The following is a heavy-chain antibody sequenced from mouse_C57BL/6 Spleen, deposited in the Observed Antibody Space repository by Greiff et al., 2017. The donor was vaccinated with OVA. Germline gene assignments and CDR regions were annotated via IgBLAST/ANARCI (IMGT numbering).Heavy chain of an antibody. V-gene: IGHV5-4*03. CDR3: ARGQPLDY. CDR1: GFTFSSYA. J-gene: IGHJ2*01. Sequence: EAMLVESGGGLVKPGGSLKLSCAASGFTFSSYAMSWVRQTPEKRLEWVATISDGGSYTYYPDNVKGRFTISRDNAKNNLYLQMSHLKSEDTAMYYCARGQPLDYWGQGTTLTVSS. CDR2: ISDGGSYT.